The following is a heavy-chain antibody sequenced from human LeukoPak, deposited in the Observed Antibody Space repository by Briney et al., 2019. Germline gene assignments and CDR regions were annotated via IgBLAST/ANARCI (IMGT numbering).Heavy chain of an antibody. CDR2: ISAYNGNT. D-gene: IGHD6-13*01. Sequence: ASVKVSCKASGYTFTSHGISWVRQAPGQGLEWMGWISAYNGNTNYAQKLQGRVTMTTDTSTSTAYMELTSLRSDDTAVYYCARDESSSSWLYYWGQGTLVTVSS. CDR3: ARDESSSSWLYY. J-gene: IGHJ4*02. V-gene: IGHV1-18*01. CDR1: GYTFTSHG.